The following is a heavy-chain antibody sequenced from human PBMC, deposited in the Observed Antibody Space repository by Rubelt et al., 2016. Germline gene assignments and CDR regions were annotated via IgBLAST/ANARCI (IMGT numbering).Heavy chain of an antibody. CDR3: ARDSGSPRGGGHDY. V-gene: IGHV1-18*01. CDR2: ISAYNGNT. D-gene: IGHD1-26*01. CDR1: GYTFTSYG. J-gene: IGHJ4*02. Sequence: QVQLVQSGAEVKKPGASVKVSCKASGYTFTSYGISWVRQAPGQGLEWMGWISAYNGNTNYAQKLRGRVTMTTETPTSTAYMERGGRRSDDTAGYYWARDSGSPRGGGHDYWGQGTLVTVSS.